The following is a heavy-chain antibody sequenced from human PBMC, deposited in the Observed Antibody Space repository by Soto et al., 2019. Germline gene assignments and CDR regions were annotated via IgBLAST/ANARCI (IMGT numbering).Heavy chain of an antibody. CDR1: GGSISSGGYY. CDR2: IYYSGST. Sequence: SETLSLTCTVSGGSISSGGYYWSWIRQHPGKGLEWIGYIYYSGSTYYNPSLKSRVTISVDTSKNQFSLKLSSVTAADTAVYYCARDQALRLGHDCSGGSCYPASNWFDPWGQGTLVTGLL. CDR3: ARDQALRLGHDCSGGSCYPASNWFDP. J-gene: IGHJ5*02. D-gene: IGHD2-15*01. V-gene: IGHV4-31*03.